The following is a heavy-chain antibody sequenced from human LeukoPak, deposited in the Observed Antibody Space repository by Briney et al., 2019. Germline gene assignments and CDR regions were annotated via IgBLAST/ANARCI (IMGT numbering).Heavy chain of an antibody. CDR2: IYYSGST. J-gene: IGHJ3*02. CDR3: AREWVVVVTPLGGAFDI. D-gene: IGHD2-21*02. Sequence: PSETLSLTCTVSGGSISSSSYYWGWIRQPPGKGREWIGSIYYSGSTYYNPSLKSRVTISVDTSKNQFSLKLSSVTAADTAVYYCAREWVVVVTPLGGAFDIWGQGTMVTVSS. V-gene: IGHV4-39*07. CDR1: GGSISSSSYY.